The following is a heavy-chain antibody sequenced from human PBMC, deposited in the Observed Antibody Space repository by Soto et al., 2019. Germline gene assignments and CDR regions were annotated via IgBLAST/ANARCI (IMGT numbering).Heavy chain of an antibody. CDR3: ARGGRSWSAEXYEH. CDR1: GYTFTNYG. V-gene: IGHV1-18*04. J-gene: IGHJ1*01. CDR2: ISGFNGNT. Sequence: ASVKVSFKASGYTFTNYGISWVRQAPGQGPEWMGWISGFNGNTKYARKVQGRVTLTTDTSATTAYMELRGLRSDDTAVYYCARGGRSWSAEXYEHWGQGTLVTVSS. D-gene: IGHD6-13*01.